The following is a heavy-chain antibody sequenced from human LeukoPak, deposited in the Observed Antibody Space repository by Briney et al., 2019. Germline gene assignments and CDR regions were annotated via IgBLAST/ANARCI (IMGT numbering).Heavy chain of an antibody. V-gene: IGHV3-30-3*01. CDR3: ARDRDY. CDR2: ISYDGSNK. CDR1: GFTFTTYA. Sequence: GGSLRLSCAASGFTFTTYAMHWVRQAPGKGLEWVALISYDGSNKYYADSVKGRFTISRDNSKNTLYLEMNSLRVEDTAVYYCARDRDYWGQGSLVTVSS. J-gene: IGHJ4*02.